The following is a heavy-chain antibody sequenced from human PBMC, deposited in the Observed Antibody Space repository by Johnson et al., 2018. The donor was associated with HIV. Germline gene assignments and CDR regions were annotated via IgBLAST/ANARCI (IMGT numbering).Heavy chain of an antibody. J-gene: IGHJ3*02. CDR2: ISYDGSNK. CDR1: GFTFSDYY. CDR3: ARDWASGSYFWGRGAVDI. Sequence: QMLLVESGGGLVKPGGSLRLSCAASGFTFSDYYMSWIRQAPGKGLEWVAVISYDGSNKYYADSVKGRFTISRDNSKNTLYLQMNSLRAEETAVYYCARDWASGSYFWGRGAVDIWGQGTMVTVSS. D-gene: IGHD1-26*01. V-gene: IGHV3-30-3*01.